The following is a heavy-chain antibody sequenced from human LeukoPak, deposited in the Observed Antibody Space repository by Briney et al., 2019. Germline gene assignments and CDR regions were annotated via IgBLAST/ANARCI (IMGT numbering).Heavy chain of an antibody. V-gene: IGHV3-30-3*01. Sequence: PGGSLRLSCAASGFTFSSYAMHWVRQAPGKGLGWVAVISYDGSNKYYADSVKGRFTISRDNSKNTLYLQMNSLRAEDTAVYYCARDGFKYCSGGSCYQFDYWGQGTLVTVSS. D-gene: IGHD2-15*01. CDR1: GFTFSSYA. J-gene: IGHJ4*02. CDR2: ISYDGSNK. CDR3: ARDGFKYCSGGSCYQFDY.